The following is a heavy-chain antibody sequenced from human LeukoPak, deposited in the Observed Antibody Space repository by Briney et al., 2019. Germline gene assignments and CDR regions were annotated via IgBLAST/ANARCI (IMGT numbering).Heavy chain of an antibody. Sequence: GGSLRLSCAASGFTFSRYSMNWVRQAPGKGLELVSSISSGSSFMYYADSVKGRFTISRDNAKNSLYLQMNSLRAKDTALYYCARDYYDSSGSSWFDPWGQGTLVTVSS. CDR2: ISSGSSFM. J-gene: IGHJ5*02. CDR1: GFTFSRYS. V-gene: IGHV3-21*01. D-gene: IGHD3-22*01. CDR3: ARDYYDSSGSSWFDP.